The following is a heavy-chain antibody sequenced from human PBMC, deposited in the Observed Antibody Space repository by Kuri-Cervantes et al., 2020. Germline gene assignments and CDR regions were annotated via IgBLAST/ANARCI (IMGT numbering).Heavy chain of an antibody. V-gene: IGHV1-18*01. CDR3: ARQNGYSGCAEYFDY. J-gene: IGHJ4*02. D-gene: IGHD5-12*01. Sequence: ASVKVSCKASGYTFTSYGISWVRQAPGQGLEWMGWISAYNGNTNYAQKLQGRVTMTTDTSTSTAYMELRSLRSDDTAVYYCARQNGYSGCAEYFDYWGQGTLVTVSS. CDR1: GYTFTSYG. CDR2: ISAYNGNT.